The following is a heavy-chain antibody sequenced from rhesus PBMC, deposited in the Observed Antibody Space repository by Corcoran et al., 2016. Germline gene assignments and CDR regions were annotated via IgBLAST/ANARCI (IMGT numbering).Heavy chain of an antibody. D-gene: IGHD3-28*01. J-gene: IGHJ4*01. V-gene: IGHV4-106*01. CDR2: IYGSGGGT. CDR1: GGSISDDYY. Sequence: QVQLQESGPGLVKPSETLSLTSAGSGGSISDDYYWNWIRQPPGKGLGWFGYIYGSGGGTNYNPSLKNRVTISIDTSKNQFSLKLSSVTAADTAVYYCEGDSGYYATFDYWGQGVLVTVSS. CDR3: EGDSGYYATFDY.